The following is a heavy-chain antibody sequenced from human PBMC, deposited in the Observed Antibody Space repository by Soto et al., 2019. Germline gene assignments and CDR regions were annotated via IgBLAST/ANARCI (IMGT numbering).Heavy chain of an antibody. CDR2: ISYDGSNK. J-gene: IGHJ4*02. D-gene: IGHD7-27*01. Sequence: QVQLVESGGGVVQPGRSLRLSCAASGFTFSSYAMHWVRQAPGKGLEWVAVISYDGSNKYYTDSVKGRFTISRDNSKNTLYLQMNSLRAEDTAVYYCARDLHPGEPQTGDGGGENYWGQGTLVTVSS. V-gene: IGHV3-30-3*01. CDR1: GFTFSSYA. CDR3: ARDLHPGEPQTGDGGGENY.